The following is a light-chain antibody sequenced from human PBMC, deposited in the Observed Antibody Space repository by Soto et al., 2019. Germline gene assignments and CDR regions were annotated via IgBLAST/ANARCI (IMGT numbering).Light chain of an antibody. J-gene: IGKJ4*01. CDR3: QQYEDLPLT. CDR2: AAS. CDR1: QNIFNY. V-gene: IGKV1-33*01. Sequence: DVQLTQSPSTLPASAGDRVTITCQATQNIFNYINWFQQRPGKAPQLLISAASHLEPGVPDRFSGKRSGTDFTLIINELQPEDFATYFCQQYEDLPLTFGGGTRVEV.